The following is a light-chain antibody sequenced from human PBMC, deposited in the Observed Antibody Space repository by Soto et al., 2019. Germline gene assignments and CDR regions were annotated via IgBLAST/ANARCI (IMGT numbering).Light chain of an antibody. CDR3: SSYGGTNNVV. Sequence: QSALTQPPSASGSPGQSVTLSCTGTSSDVGGYKYVSWYQHHPGKAPKVVIYEVTKRPSGVPDRFSGSQSGNTASLTVSGLQAEDEADYYCSSYGGTNNVVFGGGTKVTVL. J-gene: IGLJ2*01. CDR2: EVT. V-gene: IGLV2-8*01. CDR1: SSDVGGYKY.